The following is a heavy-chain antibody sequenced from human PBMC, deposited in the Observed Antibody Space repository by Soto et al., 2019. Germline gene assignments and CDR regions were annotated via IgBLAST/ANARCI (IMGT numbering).Heavy chain of an antibody. CDR3: ARSMGIAARWPFDY. J-gene: IGHJ4*02. V-gene: IGHV3-30-3*01. CDR1: GFTFSSYA. D-gene: IGHD6-6*01. Sequence: GGSLRLSCAASGFTFSSYAMHWVRQAPGKGLEWVAVISYDGSNKYYADSVKGRFTISRDNSKNTLYLQMNSLRAEDTAVYYCARSMGIAARWPFDYWGQGTLVTVSS. CDR2: ISYDGSNK.